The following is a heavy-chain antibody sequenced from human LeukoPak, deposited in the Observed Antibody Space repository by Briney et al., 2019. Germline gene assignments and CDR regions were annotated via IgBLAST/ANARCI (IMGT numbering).Heavy chain of an antibody. V-gene: IGHV3-7*04. J-gene: IGHJ4*02. Sequence: PGGSLRLSCAASGFTFSSYWMSWVRQAPGKGLEWVANIKQDGSAKYYVDSVNGRFTISSNNAKNSLYLQMNSLRAEDTAVYFCARDYEGMCDYWGQETLVTVSS. CDR1: GFTFSSYW. CDR2: IKQDGSAK. D-gene: IGHD3-16*01. CDR3: ARDYEGMCDY.